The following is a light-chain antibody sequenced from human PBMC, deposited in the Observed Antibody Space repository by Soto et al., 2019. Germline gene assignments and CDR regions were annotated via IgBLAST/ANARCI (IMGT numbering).Light chain of an antibody. J-gene: IGLJ1*01. CDR2: EVS. V-gene: IGLV2-8*01. CDR1: SSDVGSYNY. Sequence: QSALTQPPSASGSPGQSVTISCTGTSSDVGSYNYVSWYQQNPGKAPKLIIYEVSKRPPGVPDRFSGSKSGNTASLSVYGLQAEDDGDYYCSSYAGSNIYFFGTGTKLTGL. CDR3: SSYAGSNIYF.